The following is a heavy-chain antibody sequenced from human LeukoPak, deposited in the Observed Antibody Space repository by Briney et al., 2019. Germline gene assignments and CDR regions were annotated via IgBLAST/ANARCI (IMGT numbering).Heavy chain of an antibody. J-gene: IGHJ2*01. CDR1: GFTFSSYW. Sequence: GGSLRLSCAASGFTFSSYWMSWVRQAPGKGLEWVANIKKDGSEKKYVDSVKGRFTISRDNAKNSLYLQMNSLRAEDTAVYYCARNVESYDFWSGYLGYFDLWGRGTLVTVSS. V-gene: IGHV3-7*01. CDR3: ARNVESYDFWSGYLGYFDL. CDR2: IKKDGSEK. D-gene: IGHD3-3*01.